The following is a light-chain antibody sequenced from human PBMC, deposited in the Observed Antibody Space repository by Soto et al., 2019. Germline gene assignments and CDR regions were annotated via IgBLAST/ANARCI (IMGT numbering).Light chain of an antibody. V-gene: IGLV1-44*01. CDR1: SSNIGSNT. CDR2: SNN. J-gene: IGLJ1*01. CDR3: AAWDDSLNGYV. Sequence: QSVLTQPASGSGIPGRRVTISYSGSSSNIGSNTVNWYQQLPGTAPKLLIYSNNQRPSGVPDRFSGSKSGTSASLAISGLQSEDEADYYCAAWDDSLNGYVFGTGTKVTVL.